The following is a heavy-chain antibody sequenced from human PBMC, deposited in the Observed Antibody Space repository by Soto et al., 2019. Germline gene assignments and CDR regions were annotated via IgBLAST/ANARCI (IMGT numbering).Heavy chain of an antibody. V-gene: IGHV3-74*01. CDR1: RFTFGSYW. CDR2: INVDGTET. CDR3: ARDKEVLLTNYGMAV. Sequence: PGGSLRRSCTAPRFTFGSYWMHWVRQAPGKGLVWVSDINVDGTETWYADSVKCRFTISRDNDKKTLYLHMTGLRVDDTGVYYCARDKEVLLTNYGMAVWGQGTTVTVSS. J-gene: IGHJ6*02.